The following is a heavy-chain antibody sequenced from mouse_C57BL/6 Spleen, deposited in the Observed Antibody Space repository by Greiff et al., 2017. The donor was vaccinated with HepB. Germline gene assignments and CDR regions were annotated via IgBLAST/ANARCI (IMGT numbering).Heavy chain of an antibody. CDR2: IWRGGST. D-gene: IGHD1-1*01. CDR1: GFSLTSYG. V-gene: IGHV2-5*01. CDR3: ATPWYYGSSYVAWFAY. Sequence: QVQLQQSGPGLVQPSQSLSITCTVSGFSLTSYGVHWVRQSPGKGLEWLGLIWRGGSTDYNAAFMSRLSITKDNSKSQVFFKMNSLQADDTAIYCCATPWYYGSSYVAWFAYWGQGTLVTVSA. J-gene: IGHJ3*01.